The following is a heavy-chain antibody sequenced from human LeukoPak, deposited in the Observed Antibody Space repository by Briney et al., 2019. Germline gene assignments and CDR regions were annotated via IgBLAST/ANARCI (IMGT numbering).Heavy chain of an antibody. V-gene: IGHV3-30*02. CDR3: AKDLVPSPAMVAYGFDY. CDR1: GFTFSSYG. D-gene: IGHD4/OR15-4a*01. Sequence: GGSLRLSCAASGFTFSSYGMHWVRQAPGKGLEWVAFIRYDGSNKYYADSVKGRFTISRDNSKNTVYLQMNSLRAEDTAVYYCAKDLVPSPAMVAYGFDYWGQGTLVTVSS. CDR2: IRYDGSNK. J-gene: IGHJ4*02.